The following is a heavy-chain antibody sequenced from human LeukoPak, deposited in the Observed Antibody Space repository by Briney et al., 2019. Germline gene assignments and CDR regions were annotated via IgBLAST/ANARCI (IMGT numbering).Heavy chain of an antibody. CDR1: GYTFRTYG. V-gene: IGHV1-18*01. Sequence: ASVKVSCRASGYTFRTYGINWVRQAPGQGLEWLGWISANSGHTIYARNFQGRVTLTTLTSTSTAYMELRSLRSDDTAVYYCARMDSNGYNKRYYFDYWGQGTLVTVSS. J-gene: IGHJ4*02. CDR2: ISANSGHT. D-gene: IGHD3-22*01. CDR3: ARMDSNGYNKRYYFDY.